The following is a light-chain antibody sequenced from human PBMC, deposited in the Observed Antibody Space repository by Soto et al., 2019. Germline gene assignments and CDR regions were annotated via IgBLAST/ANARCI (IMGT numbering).Light chain of an antibody. CDR2: AAS. CDR1: RSFASSY. CDR3: QQYNNWPYT. Sequence: EIVLTQSPVTLSLSPGERATLSCRASRSFASSYLGWYQQKPGQAPRLLIYAASTRATGIPDRFSGSGSATDFTLTISRLEPEDSAVYYCQQYNNWPYTFGQGTKLEIK. V-gene: IGKV3-20*01. J-gene: IGKJ2*01.